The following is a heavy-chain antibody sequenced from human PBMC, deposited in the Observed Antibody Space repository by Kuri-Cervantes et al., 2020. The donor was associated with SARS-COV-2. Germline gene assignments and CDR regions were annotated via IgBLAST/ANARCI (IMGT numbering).Heavy chain of an antibody. Sequence: SQTLSLTCAVYGGSFSGYYWSWIRQPPGKGLEWIGEINHSGSTNYNPSLKSRVTISVDTSKDQFSLKLSSVTAADTAVYYCARGRSFVGNWGQGTLVTFSS. CDR2: INHSGST. CDR1: GGSFSGYY. V-gene: IGHV4-34*01. D-gene: IGHD3-16*01. J-gene: IGHJ4*02. CDR3: ARGRSFVGN.